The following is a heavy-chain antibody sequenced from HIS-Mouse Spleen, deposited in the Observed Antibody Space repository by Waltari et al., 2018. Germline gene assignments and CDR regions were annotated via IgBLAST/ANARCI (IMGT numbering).Heavy chain of an antibody. Sequence: QVQLQQWGAGLLKPSETLSLTCAVYGGSFSGYYWSWIRQPPGKGLEWSGEINHSGSTSYNPSLKSRVTISVDTPKNQFSLKRSSVTAADPAVYYCSSGSNGAAGTHRNWFDPWGQGTLVTVSS. J-gene: IGHJ5*02. CDR2: INHSGST. D-gene: IGHD6-13*01. CDR1: GGSFSGYY. CDR3: SSGSNGAAGTHRNWFDP. V-gene: IGHV4-34*01.